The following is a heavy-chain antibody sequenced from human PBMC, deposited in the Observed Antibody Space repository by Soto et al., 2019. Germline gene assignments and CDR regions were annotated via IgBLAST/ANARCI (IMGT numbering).Heavy chain of an antibody. D-gene: IGHD6-25*01. CDR1: GFTFSNYF. J-gene: IGHJ4*02. CDR3: ATYEQRTLFDF. V-gene: IGHV3-23*01. Sequence: PGGSLRLSCAASGFTFSNYFMTWVRQAPGKGLEWVSAVSFTGDSTYYTDSMRGRFTISRDNAKNTLYLHISSLRDEDTAVYYCATYEQRTLFDFWGRGSPVTGSS. CDR2: VSFTGDST.